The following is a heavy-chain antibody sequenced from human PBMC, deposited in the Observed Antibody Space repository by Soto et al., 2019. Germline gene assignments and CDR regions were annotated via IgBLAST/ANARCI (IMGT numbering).Heavy chain of an antibody. CDR3: SRLYSGWHRYLPEA. CDR2: IYPGDSDT. V-gene: IGHV5-51*01. CDR1: GYGFPTYW. D-gene: IGHD3-16*02. J-gene: IGHJ5*02. Sequence: EVQLVQSGAEVKKPGESLKISCKGSGYGFPTYWIGWLRQMPGKGLEWMGIIYPGDSDTRYSPSFQGQVTISADKARHTACLQRRSLKASDRAIYYWSRLYSGWHRYLPEAWGQGTLVTVSP.